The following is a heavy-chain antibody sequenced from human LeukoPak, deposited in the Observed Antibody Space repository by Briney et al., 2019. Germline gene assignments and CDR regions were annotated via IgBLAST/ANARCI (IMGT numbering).Heavy chain of an antibody. CDR1: GYTFSSYG. V-gene: IGHV1-18*01. Sequence: ASVKVSCXASGYTFSSYGISWVRQAPGQGLEWMGWISGYNGNTDYAQKIQGRVTMTTDTSTSTAYMELRSLRSDDTAVYYCARVWIAAGRPDDYYYSYMDVWGKGTTVTVSS. CDR3: ARVWIAAGRPDDYYYSYMDV. J-gene: IGHJ6*03. CDR2: ISGYNGNT. D-gene: IGHD6-6*01.